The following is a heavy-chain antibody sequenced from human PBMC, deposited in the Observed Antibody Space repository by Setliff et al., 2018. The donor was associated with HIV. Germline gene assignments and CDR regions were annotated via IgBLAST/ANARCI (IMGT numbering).Heavy chain of an antibody. Sequence: LSLSCAASGFSFSMFAMTWVRQAPGKGLEWVSAISGSGERTYYADSVKGRFTISRDNSKNTVYLQMNSLRAEDTAVYYCARAKEGSSGWYNWGQGTLVTVSS. J-gene: IGHJ4*02. D-gene: IGHD6-19*01. CDR3: ARAKEGSSGWYN. CDR1: GFSFSMFA. V-gene: IGHV3-23*01. CDR2: ISGSGERT.